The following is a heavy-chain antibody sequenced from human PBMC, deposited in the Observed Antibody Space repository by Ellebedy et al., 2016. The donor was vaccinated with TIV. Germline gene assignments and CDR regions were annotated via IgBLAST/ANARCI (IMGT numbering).Heavy chain of an antibody. J-gene: IGHJ4*02. V-gene: IGHV1-46*02. Sequence: ASVKVSCKAPGDSINTYYMHWVRQAPGQGLEWMGITNPSGDDANYTQKFQGRVTMTRDTSTSTVYMDLSSLTSEDTAIYYCARANDQDFDYWGQGTLVTVSS. D-gene: IGHD1-1*01. CDR1: GDSINTYY. CDR2: TNPSGDDA. CDR3: ARANDQDFDY.